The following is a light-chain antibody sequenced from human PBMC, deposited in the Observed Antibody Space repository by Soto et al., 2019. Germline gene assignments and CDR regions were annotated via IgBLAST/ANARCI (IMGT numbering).Light chain of an antibody. CDR1: SSDVGGYNY. V-gene: IGLV2-14*01. CDR3: SSYTSSITLV. J-gene: IGLJ1*01. CDR2: EVS. Sequence: QSALTQPASVSGSPGQSITISCTGTSSDVGGYNYVSWYQQHPGKAPKLMIYEVSNRPSGVSNRFSGSKSGNTASLTISGLQAEDEAYYYCSSYTSSITLVFGTGTKLTVL.